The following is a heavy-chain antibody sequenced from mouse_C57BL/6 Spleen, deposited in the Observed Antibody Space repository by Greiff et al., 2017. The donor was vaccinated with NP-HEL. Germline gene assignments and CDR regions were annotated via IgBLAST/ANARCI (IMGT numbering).Heavy chain of an antibody. D-gene: IGHD2-4*01. V-gene: IGHV5-12*01. CDR3: ARYDYGTGYAMDY. CDR2: ISNGGGST. J-gene: IGHJ4*01. Sequence: DVKLVESGGGLVQPGGSLKLSCAASGFTFSDYYMYWVRQTPEKRLEWVAYISNGGGSTYYPDTVKGRFTISRDNAKNTLYLQMSRLKSEDTAMYYGARYDYGTGYAMDYWGQGTSVTVSS. CDR1: GFTFSDYY.